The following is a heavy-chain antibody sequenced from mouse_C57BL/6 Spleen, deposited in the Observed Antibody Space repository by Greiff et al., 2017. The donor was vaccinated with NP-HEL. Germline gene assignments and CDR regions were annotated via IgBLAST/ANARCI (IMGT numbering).Heavy chain of an antibody. CDR3: ARSRSYYDYDGGFAY. J-gene: IGHJ3*01. CDR1: GFTFSSYC. CDR2: ISSGGSYT. Sequence: EVMLVESGGDLVKPGGSLKLSCAASGFTFSSYCMSWVRPTPDKRLEWVATISSGGSYTYYPDSVKGRFTISRDTAKNTLYLQMSSLKSEETAMYYCARSRSYYDYDGGFAYWGKGTLVTVSA. D-gene: IGHD2-4*01. V-gene: IGHV5-6*01.